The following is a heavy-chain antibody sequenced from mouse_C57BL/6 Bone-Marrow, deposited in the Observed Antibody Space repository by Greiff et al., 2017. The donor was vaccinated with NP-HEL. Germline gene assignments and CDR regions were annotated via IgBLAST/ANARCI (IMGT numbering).Heavy chain of an antibody. CDR2: IDPSDSYT. Sequence: QVQLKQPGAELVKPGASVKLSCKASGYTFTSYWMQWVKQRPGQGLEWIGEIDPSDSYTNYNQKFKGKATLTVDTSSSTAYMQLSSLTSEDSAVYYCARGGWFWYFDVWGTGTTVTVSS. CDR1: GYTFTSYW. V-gene: IGHV1-50*01. J-gene: IGHJ1*03. CDR3: ARGGWFWYFDV. D-gene: IGHD1-1*02.